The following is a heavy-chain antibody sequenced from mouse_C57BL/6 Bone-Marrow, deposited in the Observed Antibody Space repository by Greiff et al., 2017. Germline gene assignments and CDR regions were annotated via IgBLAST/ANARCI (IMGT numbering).Heavy chain of an antibody. J-gene: IGHJ3*01. Sequence: VQLQQSGPGLVQPSQSLSITCTVSGFSLTSYGVHWVRQSPGKGLEWLGVIWSGGSTDYNAAFISRLSISKDNSKSQVFCKMNSLQADDTAIYYCARNSFITTVVPFAYWGQGTLVTVSA. D-gene: IGHD1-1*01. CDR1: GFSLTSYG. CDR2: IWSGGST. CDR3: ARNSFITTVVPFAY. V-gene: IGHV2-2*01.